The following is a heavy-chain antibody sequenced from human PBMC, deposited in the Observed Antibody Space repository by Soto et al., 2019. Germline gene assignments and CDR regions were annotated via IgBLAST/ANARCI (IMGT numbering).Heavy chain of an antibody. D-gene: IGHD1-7*01. J-gene: IGHJ4*02. Sequence: ASVKVSCKASGYTFTSYGISWVRQAPGQGLEWMGWISAYNGNTNDAQKLQGRVTMTTDTSTSTAYMELRSLRSEDTAVYYCARDVFCHENYGTNGYQFDHWGPGTLVTVSS. CDR3: ARDVFCHENYGTNGYQFDH. CDR1: GYTFTSYG. CDR2: ISAYNGNT. V-gene: IGHV1-18*04.